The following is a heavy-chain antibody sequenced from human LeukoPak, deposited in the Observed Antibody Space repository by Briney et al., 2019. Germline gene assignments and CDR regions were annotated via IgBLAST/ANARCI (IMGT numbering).Heavy chain of an antibody. J-gene: IGHJ1*01. CDR3: ARGGGIAAAGRYFQH. CDR1: GGSISSSSYY. CDR2: IYYSGST. V-gene: IGHV4-39*07. D-gene: IGHD6-13*01. Sequence: SETLSLTCTVSGGSISSSSYYWGWIRQPPGKGLEWIGSIYYSGSTYYNPSLKSRVTISVDKSKNQFSLKLSSVTAADTAVYYCARGGGIAAAGRYFQHWGQGTLVTVSS.